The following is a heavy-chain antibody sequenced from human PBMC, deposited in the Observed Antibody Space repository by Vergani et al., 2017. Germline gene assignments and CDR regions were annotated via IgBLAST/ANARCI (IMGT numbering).Heavy chain of an antibody. CDR1: GYTFTDYF. Sequence: QVQLVQSGAEVKKPGASVKVSCKASGYTFTDYFMHWVRQAPGQGLEWMGWINPNSGGTNYAQKFQGRVTMTRDTSISTAYMELSNLRSDGTAVYYCARVGTSSNRDYFDYWGQGALVTVSS. D-gene: IGHD2-2*01. CDR2: INPNSGGT. J-gene: IGHJ4*02. V-gene: IGHV1-2*02. CDR3: ARVGTSSNRDYFDY.